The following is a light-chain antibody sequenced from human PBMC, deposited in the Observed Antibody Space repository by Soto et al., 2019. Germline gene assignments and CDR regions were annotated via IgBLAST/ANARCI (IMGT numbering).Light chain of an antibody. J-gene: IGKJ1*01. V-gene: IGKV1-12*01. CDR2: AAS. CDR1: QGISSW. CDR3: QQHYSFPRT. Sequence: DIQMTQAPSSVSASVGDRVTIRCRASQGISSWLVWYQQKPGKAPELLIYAASTLQSGVPSRFSGSGSGTDFTLTISCLQSEDFATYYCQQHYSFPRTFGQGTKVDIK.